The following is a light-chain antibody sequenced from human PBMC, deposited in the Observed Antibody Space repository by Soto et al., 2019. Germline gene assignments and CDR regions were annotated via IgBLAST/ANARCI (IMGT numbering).Light chain of an antibody. CDR2: GAS. CDR3: QQYNNWPPVT. J-gene: IGKJ1*01. Sequence: EIAMTQSPATLSVSPGERATLSGRASQSVSSNLAWYQQKPGQAPRLLIYGASTRATGIPARFSGSGSGTEFTLTISRLQSEDFAVYYCQQYNNWPPVTFGQGNKVDIK. V-gene: IGKV3-15*01. CDR1: QSVSSN.